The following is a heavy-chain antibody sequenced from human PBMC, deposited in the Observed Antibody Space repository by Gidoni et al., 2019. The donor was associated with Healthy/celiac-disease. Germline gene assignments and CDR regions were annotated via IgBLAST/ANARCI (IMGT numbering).Heavy chain of an antibody. CDR2: ISGSGGST. V-gene: IGHV3-23*01. CDR3: AKDPRSERDY. Sequence: EVQLLESGGGLVQPGGSLRLSCAASGFTVSSYAMSWVRQAPGKGLEGVSAISGSGGSTYYADSVKGRFTISRDNSKNTLYMQMNSLRAEDTAVYYCAKDPRSERDYWGQGTLVTVSS. CDR1: GFTVSSYA. J-gene: IGHJ4*02. D-gene: IGHD1-26*01.